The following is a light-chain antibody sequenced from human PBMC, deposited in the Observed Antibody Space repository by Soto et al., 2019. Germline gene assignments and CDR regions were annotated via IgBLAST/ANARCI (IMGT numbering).Light chain of an antibody. CDR3: QQLNSYPLT. CDR1: QGISSY. Sequence: IPLTQSPSSLSASVGDRVTITCRASQGISSYLAWYQQKPGKAPKLLIYAASTLQSGVPSRFSGSGSGTYFTLTISSLQPEDFATYYCQQLNSYPLTFGQGTRLEIK. J-gene: IGKJ5*01. V-gene: IGKV1-9*01. CDR2: AAS.